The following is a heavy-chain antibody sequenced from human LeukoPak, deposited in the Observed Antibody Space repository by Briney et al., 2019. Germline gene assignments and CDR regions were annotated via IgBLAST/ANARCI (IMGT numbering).Heavy chain of an antibody. CDR1: GFTFSSYG. J-gene: IGHJ5*02. V-gene: IGHV3-33*01. CDR3: ARDEDQFDP. CDR2: IWYDGSNK. Sequence: PGGSLRLSCAASGFTFSSYGMHWVRQAPGKGLEWVAVIWYDGSNKYYADSVKGRFTISRDNAKNSLYLQMNSLRAEDTAVYYCARDEDQFDPWGHGTLVTVSS.